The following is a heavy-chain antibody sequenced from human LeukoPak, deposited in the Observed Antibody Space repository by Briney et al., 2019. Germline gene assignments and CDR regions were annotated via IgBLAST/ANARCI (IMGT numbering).Heavy chain of an antibody. V-gene: IGHV3-48*03. CDR3: ARRGYCTNGVCYGLDY. J-gene: IGHJ4*02. D-gene: IGHD2-8*01. CDR2: ISSSGSTI. CDR1: GFTFSSYE. Sequence: GGSLRLSCAASGFTFSSYEMNWVRQAPGKGLEWVSYISSSGSTIYYADSVKGRFTISRDNAKNSLYLQMNSLRAEDTAVYYCARRGYCTNGVCYGLDYWGQGTLVTVSS.